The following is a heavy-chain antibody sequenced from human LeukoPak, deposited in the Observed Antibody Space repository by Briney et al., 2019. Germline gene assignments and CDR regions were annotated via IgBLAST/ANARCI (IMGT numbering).Heavy chain of an antibody. Sequence: PSETLSLTCTVSGGSISSSSYYWGWIRQPPGKGLEWIGSIYYSGSTYYNPSLKSRVTISVDTSKNQFSLKLSSVTAADTAVYYCASLGGVRKYYYYYYMDVWGKGTTVTVSS. CDR1: GGSISSSSYY. J-gene: IGHJ6*03. CDR2: IYYSGST. D-gene: IGHD2-8*02. V-gene: IGHV4-39*07. CDR3: ASLGGVRKYYYYYYMDV.